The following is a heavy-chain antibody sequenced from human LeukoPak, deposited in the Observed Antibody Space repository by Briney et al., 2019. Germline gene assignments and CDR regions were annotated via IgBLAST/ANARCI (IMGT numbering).Heavy chain of an antibody. D-gene: IGHD4-17*01. CDR3: ARDPIYGDYFHGAFDI. CDR2: ISNNGGST. CDR1: GFTSSSYA. V-gene: IGHV3-64*01. J-gene: IGHJ3*02. Sequence: GGSLRLSCAVSGFTSSSYAMHWVRQAPGKGLEYVSAISNNGGSTYYANSVKGRFTISRDNSKNTLYLQMGSLRAEDMAVYYCARDPIYGDYFHGAFDIWGQGTMVTVSS.